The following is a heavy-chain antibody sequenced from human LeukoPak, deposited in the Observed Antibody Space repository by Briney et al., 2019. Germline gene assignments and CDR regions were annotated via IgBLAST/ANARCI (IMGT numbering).Heavy chain of an antibody. CDR3: ARVGGGYYFDY. D-gene: IGHD3-22*01. CDR2: IYYSGST. Sequence: SETLSLTCTVSGGSISSYYWSWIRQPPGKGLEWIGYIYYSGSTNYNPSLKSRVTISVDTSKNQFSLKLSSVTAAGTAVYYCARVGGGYYFDYWGQGTLVTVSS. J-gene: IGHJ4*02. CDR1: GGSISSYY. V-gene: IGHV4-59*01.